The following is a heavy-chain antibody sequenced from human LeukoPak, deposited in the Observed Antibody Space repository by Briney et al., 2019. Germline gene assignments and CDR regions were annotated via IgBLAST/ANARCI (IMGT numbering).Heavy chain of an antibody. CDR1: GFTFSSYG. Sequence: GGSLRLSCAASGFTFSSYGMHWVRQAPGRGLEWVAVIWYDGGNKYYADSVKGRFTISRDNSRSTLYLQMNSLRAEDTAVYYCARDPNWGSLDYFDYWGQGTLVTVSS. CDR2: IWYDGGNK. D-gene: IGHD7-27*01. J-gene: IGHJ4*02. CDR3: ARDPNWGSLDYFDY. V-gene: IGHV3-33*01.